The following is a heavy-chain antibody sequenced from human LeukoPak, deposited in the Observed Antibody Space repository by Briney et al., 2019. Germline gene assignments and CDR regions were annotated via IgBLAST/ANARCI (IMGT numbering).Heavy chain of an antibody. CDR3: ARVGLLTGYYFFDY. CDR1: GFTFNAYY. J-gene: IGHJ4*02. V-gene: IGHV1-18*04. D-gene: IGHD3-9*01. Sequence: ASVKVSCKASGFTFNAYYIHWVRQAPGQGLEWVGWIRGDNGDTNYGKKLQGRVTMTTDTSTSTAYMELRSLGSDETAVYYCARVGLLTGYYFFDYWGQGTLVTVSS. CDR2: IRGDNGDT.